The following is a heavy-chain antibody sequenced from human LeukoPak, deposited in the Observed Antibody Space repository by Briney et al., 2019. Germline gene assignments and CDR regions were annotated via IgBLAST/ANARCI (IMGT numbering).Heavy chain of an antibody. CDR3: ARRAVAIRLEGYGMDV. Sequence: PAETLPLTCAVSGGSISSSNWWSWVRQPPGKGLEWIWEIYHSGSTNYNPSLKSRVTISVDKSKNQSSLKMSSVTAADTAVYYCARRAVAIRLEGYGMDVWGQGTTASVCS. J-gene: IGHJ6*02. V-gene: IGHV4-4*02. D-gene: IGHD4-23*01. CDR1: GGSISSSNW. CDR2: IYHSGST.